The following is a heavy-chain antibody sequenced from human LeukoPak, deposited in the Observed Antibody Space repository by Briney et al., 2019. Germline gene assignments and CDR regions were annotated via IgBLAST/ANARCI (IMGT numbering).Heavy chain of an antibody. CDR2: ISSSSSYI. D-gene: IGHD4-11*01. J-gene: IGHJ6*01. CDR1: GFTFSSYN. Sequence: GGSLRLSCAASGFTFSSYNMNWVRQAPGKGLEWVSSISSSSSYIYYADSVKGRFTISRDNAKNSLYLQMNSLRAEDTAVYYCARVLTNSYGMDVWGQGTTVTVSS. CDR3: ARVLTNSYGMDV. V-gene: IGHV3-21*01.